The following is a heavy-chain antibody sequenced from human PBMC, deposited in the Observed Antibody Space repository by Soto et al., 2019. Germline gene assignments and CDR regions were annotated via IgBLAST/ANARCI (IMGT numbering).Heavy chain of an antibody. D-gene: IGHD3-16*02. J-gene: IGHJ4*02. Sequence: SETLSLTCTVSGGSISSYYWSWIRQPPGKGLEWIGYIYYSGSTNYNPSLKSRVTISVDTSKNQFSLKLSSVTAADTAVYYCARARSDYIWGSYRHAFDYWGQGTLVTVSS. CDR3: ARARSDYIWGSYRHAFDY. CDR2: IYYSGST. V-gene: IGHV4-59*12. CDR1: GGSISSYY.